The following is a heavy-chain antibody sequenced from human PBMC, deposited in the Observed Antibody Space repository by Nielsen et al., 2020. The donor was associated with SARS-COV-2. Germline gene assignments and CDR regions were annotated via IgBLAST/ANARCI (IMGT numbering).Heavy chain of an antibody. D-gene: IGHD6-13*01. Sequence: ASVKVSCKASGGTFSSYAISWVRQAPGQGLEWMGWINPNSGGTNYAQKFQGWVTMTRDTSISTAYMELSRLRSDDTAVYYCARAVYSSSWHFDYWGQGTLVTVSS. V-gene: IGHV1-2*04. CDR1: GGTFSSYA. CDR2: INPNSGGT. CDR3: ARAVYSSSWHFDY. J-gene: IGHJ4*02.